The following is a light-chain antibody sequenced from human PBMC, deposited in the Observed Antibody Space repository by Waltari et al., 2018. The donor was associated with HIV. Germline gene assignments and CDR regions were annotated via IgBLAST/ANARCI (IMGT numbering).Light chain of an antibody. CDR3: CSYAGTYASFV. CDR1: SSDVGGYNY. CDR2: DII. V-gene: IGLV2-11*01. J-gene: IGLJ1*01. Sequence: QSALTQPRSVSGSPGQSVTISCTGTSSDVGGYNYVSWYQQHPGKSPQLIIHDIIKRSSGVPDRFSGSNSGNTASLTISGLQAEDEAHDYCCSYAGTYASFVFGAGTKVTVL.